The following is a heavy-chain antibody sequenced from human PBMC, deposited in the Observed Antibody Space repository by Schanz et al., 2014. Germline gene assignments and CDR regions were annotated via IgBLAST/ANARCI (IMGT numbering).Heavy chain of an antibody. CDR2: INPSGGST. J-gene: IGHJ4*02. V-gene: IGHV1-46*02. CDR1: GGTFNSYT. Sequence: QVQLVQSGAEVKKPGSSMKVSCKASGGTFNSYTINWVRQAPGQGLEWMGMINPSGGSTTYAQKFRGRVTMTRNTSMSTAYIELHILTSEDTAVYYCARGRTFDYWGQGTLVTVSS. CDR3: ARGRTFDY.